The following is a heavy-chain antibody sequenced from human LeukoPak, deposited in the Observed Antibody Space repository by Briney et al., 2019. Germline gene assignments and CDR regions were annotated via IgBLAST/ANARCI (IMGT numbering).Heavy chain of an antibody. Sequence: GGSLRLSCAASGFTFSSYEMNWVRQAPGKGREWGSYISSSGSTIYYADSVKGRFTISRDNAKNSLYLQMNSLRAEDTAVYYCARGVGIAARPADAFDIWGQGTMVTVSS. J-gene: IGHJ3*02. D-gene: IGHD6-6*01. CDR2: ISSSGSTI. CDR3: ARGVGIAARPADAFDI. CDR1: GFTFSSYE. V-gene: IGHV3-48*03.